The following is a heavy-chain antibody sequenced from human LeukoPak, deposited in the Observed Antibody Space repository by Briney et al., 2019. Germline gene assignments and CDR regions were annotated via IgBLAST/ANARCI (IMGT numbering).Heavy chain of an antibody. V-gene: IGHV3-64*01. CDR2: ISTNGRTT. D-gene: IGHD4/OR15-4a*01. CDR3: ARRAGAYSHPYDY. J-gene: IGHJ4*02. CDR1: GFTLSNYA. Sequence: GGSLRLSCEASGFTLSNYAMHWVRQAPGKGLEYVSGISTNGRTTYHASSVKGRFAISRDSSKNTLYLQMNSLRAEDTAVYYCARRAGAYSHPYDYWGQGTLVTVSS.